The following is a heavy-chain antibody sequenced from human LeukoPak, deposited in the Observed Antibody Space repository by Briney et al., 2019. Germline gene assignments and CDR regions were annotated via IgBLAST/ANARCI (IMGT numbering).Heavy chain of an antibody. V-gene: IGHV7-4-1*02. CDR2: INTNTGNP. D-gene: IGHD3-22*01. CDR1: GYTFTSYS. CDR3: ARVVHPYDYESSGLTYDAFDI. Sequence: GASVEVSCKASGYTFTSYSMNWVRQAPGQGLEWLGWINTNTGNPTYAQGFTGRFVFSLDTSVNTAYLQISSLKAEDTAVYYCARVVHPYDYESSGLTYDAFDIWGQGTMVTVSS. J-gene: IGHJ3*02.